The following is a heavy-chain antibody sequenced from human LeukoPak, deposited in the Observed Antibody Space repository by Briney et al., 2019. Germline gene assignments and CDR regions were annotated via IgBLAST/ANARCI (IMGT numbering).Heavy chain of an antibody. J-gene: IGHJ4*02. CDR1: GFTFSSYA. Sequence: GGSLRLSCAASGFTFSSYAMHWVRQAPGKGLEWVAVISYDGSNEYYADSVKGRFTISRDNSKNTLYLQMNSLRAEDTAVYYCAREGYFDCLDYWGQGTLVTVSS. D-gene: IGHD3-9*01. CDR2: ISYDGSNE. V-gene: IGHV3-30-3*01. CDR3: AREGYFDCLDY.